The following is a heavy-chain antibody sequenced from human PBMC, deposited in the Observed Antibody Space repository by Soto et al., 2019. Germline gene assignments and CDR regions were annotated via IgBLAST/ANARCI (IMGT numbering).Heavy chain of an antibody. J-gene: IGHJ4*02. CDR3: ARDLLPDFDWLPNYDY. V-gene: IGHV1-18*01. CDR1: GYTFTSYA. D-gene: IGHD3-9*01. CDR2: ISAYNGNT. Sequence: ASVKVSCKASGYTFTSYAFSWVRQAPGQGLEWMGWISAYNGNTNYAQKVQGRVTMTTDTSTSTAYMELRSLRSDDTAVYYCARDLLPDFDWLPNYDYWGQGTPVTVS.